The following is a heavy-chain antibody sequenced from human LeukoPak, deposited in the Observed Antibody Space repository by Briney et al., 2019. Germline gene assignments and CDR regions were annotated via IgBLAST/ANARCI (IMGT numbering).Heavy chain of an antibody. Sequence: AGGSLRLSCAASGFTFSNYWMSWVRQAPGKGLEWVANIKQDGSERYYVDSVKGRFTISRDNAKNSLYLQMSSLRADDTAVYYCARDRFALWFQWGGQGTLVTVSS. CDR3: ARDRFALWFQW. CDR2: IKQDGSER. D-gene: IGHD3-10*01. J-gene: IGHJ4*02. CDR1: GFTFSNYW. V-gene: IGHV3-7*01.